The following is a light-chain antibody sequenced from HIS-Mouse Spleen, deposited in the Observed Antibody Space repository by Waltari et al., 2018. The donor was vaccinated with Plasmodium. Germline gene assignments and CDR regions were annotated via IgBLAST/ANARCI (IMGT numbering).Light chain of an antibody. CDR1: KLGDKY. CDR2: QDS. J-gene: IGLJ3*02. CDR3: QAWDSSTAV. Sequence: SYELTQPPSVSVSPGQTASITCSGDKLGDKYACWYQQKPGQSPVLVIYQDSKRPSGIPERISGSNSVNTATLTISGTQAMDEADYYCQAWDSSTAVFGGGTKLTVL. V-gene: IGLV3-1*01.